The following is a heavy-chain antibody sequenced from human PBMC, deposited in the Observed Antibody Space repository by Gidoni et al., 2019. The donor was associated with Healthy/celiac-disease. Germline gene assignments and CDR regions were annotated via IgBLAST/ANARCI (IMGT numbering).Heavy chain of an antibody. Sequence: EVQLLESGGGLVQPGGSLRLSCAASGFTFSSYAMSWVRQAPGKGLECVSAISGSGGSTYYADSVKGRFTISRDNSKNTLYLQMNSLRAEDTAVYYCAKVHGSGWYRILSYGMDVWGQGTTVTVSS. CDR2: ISGSGGST. CDR3: AKVHGSGWYRILSYGMDV. V-gene: IGHV3-23*01. D-gene: IGHD6-19*01. CDR1: GFTFSSYA. J-gene: IGHJ6*02.